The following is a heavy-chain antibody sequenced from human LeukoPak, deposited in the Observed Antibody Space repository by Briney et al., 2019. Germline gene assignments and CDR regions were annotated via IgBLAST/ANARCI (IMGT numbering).Heavy chain of an antibody. J-gene: IGHJ5*02. Sequence: GGSLRLSCTGSGFTFGDYAMTWFRQAPGKGLEWVGFIRGKAYGGTTESAASVKGRFTISRDNAKNSLYLQMNSLRAEDTAVYYCARNPDSSIAARLKNWFDPWGQGTLVTVSS. CDR3: ARNPDSSIAARLKNWFDP. CDR1: GFTFGDYA. V-gene: IGHV3-49*03. D-gene: IGHD6-6*01. CDR2: IRGKAYGGTT.